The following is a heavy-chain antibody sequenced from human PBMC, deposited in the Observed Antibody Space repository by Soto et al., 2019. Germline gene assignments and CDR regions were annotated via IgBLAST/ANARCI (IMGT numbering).Heavy chain of an antibody. D-gene: IGHD4-17*01. J-gene: IGHJ6*02. CDR2: IYYSGST. Sequence: QVQLQESGPGLVKPSQTLSLTCTVSGGSISSGGYYWSWIRQHPGKGLEWIGYIYYSGSTYYNPSLTSRVTISVDTSKNQFSLKLSSVTAADTAVYYCARDLVHMTTLKRSIDYYYYGMDVWGQGTTVTVSS. CDR3: ARDLVHMTTLKRSIDYYYYGMDV. V-gene: IGHV4-31*03. CDR1: GGSISSGGYY.